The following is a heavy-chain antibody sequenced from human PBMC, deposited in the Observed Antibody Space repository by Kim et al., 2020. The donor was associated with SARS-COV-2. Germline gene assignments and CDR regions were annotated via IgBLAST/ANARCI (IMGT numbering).Heavy chain of an antibody. D-gene: IGHD1-1*01. V-gene: IGHV4-4*07. CDR1: GVSISGYY. J-gene: IGHJ4*02. CDR2: IYSSGST. CDR3: ARDAAQLDRAFDY. Sequence: SETLSLTCAVSGVSISGYYWSWIRQHAGKGLEWIGRIYSSGSTNYNPSLRSRIIMSVDTSKNQFSLNLTSITAADTAIYYCARDAAQLDRAFDYWGQGTLVTVSS.